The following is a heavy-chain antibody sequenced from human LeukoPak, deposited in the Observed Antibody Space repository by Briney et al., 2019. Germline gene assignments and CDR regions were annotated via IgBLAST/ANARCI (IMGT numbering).Heavy chain of an antibody. J-gene: IGHJ4*01. V-gene: IGHV3-7*01. CDR3: ARDGTAAGLYFDL. Sequence: GGSLRLSCAVSGFTFTDCWMNWVRQAPGKELEWVASIRQDGSEKTYVDSVKGRFTISRDNTKNSLSLQLNSLRVEDTAVYYCARDGTAAGLYFDLWGQGTLVTVSS. CDR2: IRQDGSEK. CDR1: GFTFTDCW. D-gene: IGHD6-13*01.